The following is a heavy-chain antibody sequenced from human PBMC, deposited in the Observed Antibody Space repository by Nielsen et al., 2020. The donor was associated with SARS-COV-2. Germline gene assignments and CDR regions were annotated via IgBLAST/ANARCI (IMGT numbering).Heavy chain of an antibody. D-gene: IGHD3-10*01. CDR3: ARVGRGSGSYPYFDY. V-gene: IGHV4-61*01. Sequence: SETLSLTCTVSGGSVSSGSYYWSWIRQPPGKGLEWIGYIYYSGSTNYNPSLKSRVTISVDTSKNQFSLKLSSVTAADTAVYYCARVGRGSGSYPYFDYWGQGTLVTVSS. CDR1: GGSVSSGSYY. J-gene: IGHJ4*02. CDR2: IYYSGST.